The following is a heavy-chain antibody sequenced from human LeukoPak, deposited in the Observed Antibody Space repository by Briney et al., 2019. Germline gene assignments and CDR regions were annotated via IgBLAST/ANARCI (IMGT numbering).Heavy chain of an antibody. D-gene: IGHD5-12*01. CDR2: IYSTGST. Sequence: SQTLSLTCSVSGYNINSGYCWAWFRQPPGEGLEWIGSIYSTGSTYVSRSLRSRVTVSTDPSRNQYSLRLRSVTAADTAVYFCASRATVANIYFDYWGQGNVVTVSS. J-gene: IGHJ4*02. CDR3: ASRATVANIYFDY. CDR1: GYNINSGYC. V-gene: IGHV4-38-2*02.